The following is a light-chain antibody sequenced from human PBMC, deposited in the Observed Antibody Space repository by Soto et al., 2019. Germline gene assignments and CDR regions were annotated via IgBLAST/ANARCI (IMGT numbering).Light chain of an antibody. Sequence: QSVLTQPASVSGSPGQSITISCTGTSSDVGSYNLVSWYQQHPGKAPKLMIYEVSKRPSGVSNRFSGSKSGNTASLTISGLQAEDEAAYYCCSYAGSSTSVVFGGGTKVTVL. J-gene: IGLJ2*01. CDR3: CSYAGSSTSVV. CDR2: EVS. CDR1: SSDVGSYNL. V-gene: IGLV2-23*02.